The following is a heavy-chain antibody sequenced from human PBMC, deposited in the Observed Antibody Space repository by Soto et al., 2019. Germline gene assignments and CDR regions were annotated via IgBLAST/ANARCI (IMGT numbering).Heavy chain of an antibody. CDR1: GFTFSNYW. CDR2: IKEDGSER. J-gene: IGHJ4*02. V-gene: IGHV3-7*01. Sequence: GGSLRLSCAAAGFTFSNYWMSWVRQAPGKGLEWVANIKEDGSERYYVDSVKGRFTISRDNAKNSLYLQMTSLRPEDTAVYYCTRGHPSIYNYWGQGTLVTVSS. D-gene: IGHD4-4*01. CDR3: TRGHPSIYNY.